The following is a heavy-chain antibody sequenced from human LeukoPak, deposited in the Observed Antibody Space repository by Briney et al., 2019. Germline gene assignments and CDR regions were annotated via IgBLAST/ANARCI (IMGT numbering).Heavy chain of an antibody. CDR1: GYTFSTYA. D-gene: IGHD3-10*01. J-gene: IGHJ4*02. CDR2: INAGNGNT. CDR3: VRDYRFGESFY. Sequence: ASVKVSCKASGYTFSTYALHWVRQAPGQRLEWMGWINAGNGNTKYSQKFQGRVTITRDTSASTAYLELSSLRSEDTAVYYCVRDYRFGESFYWGQGTLVTASS. V-gene: IGHV1-3*01.